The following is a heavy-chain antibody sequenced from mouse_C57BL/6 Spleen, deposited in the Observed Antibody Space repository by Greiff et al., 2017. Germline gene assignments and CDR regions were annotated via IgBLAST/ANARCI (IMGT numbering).Heavy chain of an antibody. J-gene: IGHJ2*01. V-gene: IGHV7-3*01. D-gene: IGHD1-1*01. CDR3: ARYLYYGSSSYYFDY. CDR1: GFTFTDYY. Sequence: EVKLMESGGGLVQPGGSLSLSCAASGFTFTDYYMSWVRQPPGKALEWLGFIRNKANGYTTEYSASVKGRFTISRDNSQSILYLQMNALRAEDSATYYGARYLYYGSSSYYFDYWGQGTTLTVSS. CDR2: IRNKANGYTT.